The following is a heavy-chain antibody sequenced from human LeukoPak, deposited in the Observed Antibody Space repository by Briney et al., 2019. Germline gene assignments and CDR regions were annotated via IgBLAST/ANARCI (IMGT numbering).Heavy chain of an antibody. D-gene: IGHD3-22*01. Sequence: ASVKVSCKASGFXFTSSAVQWVRQARGQRLEWIGWIVVGSGNTNYAQKFQERVIITRDMSTSLVYMELSSLRSEDTAVYYCAAEAAYYYDSRHAFDVWGQGTMVTVSS. CDR1: GFXFTSSA. CDR2: IVVGSGNT. CDR3: AAEAAYYYDSRHAFDV. J-gene: IGHJ3*01. V-gene: IGHV1-58*01.